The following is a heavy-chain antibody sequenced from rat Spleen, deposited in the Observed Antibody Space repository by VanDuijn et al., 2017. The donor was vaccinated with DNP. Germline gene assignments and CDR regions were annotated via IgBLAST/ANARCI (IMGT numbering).Heavy chain of an antibody. Sequence: EVHLVVSGGGLVQPGRSLKLSCAVSGLTFSDYYMAWVRQPPTKGLEWVASISYDGGNTYYRDSVKGRFTISRDNAKSSLYLHMDSLRSEDTATYYCTTLNSGTYDSWGQGVMVTVSS. J-gene: IGHJ2*01. V-gene: IGHV5-20*01. D-gene: IGHD1-3*01. CDR3: TTLNSGTYDS. CDR1: GLTFSDYY. CDR2: ISYDGGNT.